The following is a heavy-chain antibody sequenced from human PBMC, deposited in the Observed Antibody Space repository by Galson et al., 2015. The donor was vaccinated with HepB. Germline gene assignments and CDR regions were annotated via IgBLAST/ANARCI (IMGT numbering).Heavy chain of an antibody. D-gene: IGHD3-22*01. CDR3: ARGIWYYDSSGYDRFDP. V-gene: IGHV6-1*01. Sequence: CAISGDSVSSNSAAWNWIRQSPSRGLEWLGRTYYRSKWYNDYAVSVKSRITINPDTSKNQFSLQLNSVTPEDTAVYYCARGIWYYDSSGYDRFDPWGQGTLVTVSS. J-gene: IGHJ5*02. CDR2: TYYRSKWYN. CDR1: GDSVSSNSAA.